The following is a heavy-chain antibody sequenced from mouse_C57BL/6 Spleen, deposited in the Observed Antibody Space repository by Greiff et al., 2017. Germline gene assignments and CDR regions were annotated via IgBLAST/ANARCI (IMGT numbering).Heavy chain of an antibody. CDR2: IDPNSGGT. D-gene: IGHD1-1*01. CDR3: ARYYYGSSYVGYFDV. V-gene: IGHV1-72*01. CDR1: GCTFTSYW. Sequence: QVHVKQPGAELVKPGASVKLSCKASGCTFTSYWMHWVKQRPGRGLEWIGRIDPNSGGTKYNEKFKSKATLTVDKPSSTAYMQLSSLTSEDSAVYYCARYYYGSSYVGYFDVWGTGTTVTVSS. J-gene: IGHJ1*03.